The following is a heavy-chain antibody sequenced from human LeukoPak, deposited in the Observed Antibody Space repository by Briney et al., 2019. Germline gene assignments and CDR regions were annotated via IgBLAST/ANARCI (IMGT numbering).Heavy chain of an antibody. V-gene: IGHV4-39*07. D-gene: IGHD3-3*01. J-gene: IGHJ3*02. CDR2: IYYSGST. CDR1: GGSISSSSYY. CDR3: AREMLSYYDFWSGWGNDAFDI. Sequence: SETLSLTCTVSGGSISSSSYYWGWIRQPPGKGLEWIGSIYYSGSTYYNPSLKSRLTISVDTSKNQFSLKLSSVTAADTAVYYCAREMLSYYDFWSGWGNDAFDIWGQGTMVTVSS.